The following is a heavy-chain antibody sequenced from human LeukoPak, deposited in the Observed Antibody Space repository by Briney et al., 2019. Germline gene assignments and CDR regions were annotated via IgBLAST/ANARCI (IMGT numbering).Heavy chain of an antibody. V-gene: IGHV4-30-4*01. CDR1: GGSISSGDYS. CDR2: IYYSGST. J-gene: IGHJ6*02. CDR3: ARRIVVYYDSKGDYAMDV. D-gene: IGHD3-22*01. Sequence: PSETLSLTCTVSGGSISSGDYSWSWIRQPPGKGLEWIGYIYYSGSTYYNPSLKSRVTISVDTSKNQFSLKLSSVTAADTAVYYCARRIVVYYDSKGDYAMDVWGQGTTVTVSS.